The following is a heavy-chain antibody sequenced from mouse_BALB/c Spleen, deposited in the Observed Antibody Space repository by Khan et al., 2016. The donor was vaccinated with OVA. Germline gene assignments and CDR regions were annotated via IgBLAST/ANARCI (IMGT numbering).Heavy chain of an antibody. Sequence: QVQLKQSGAELVKPGASVKLSCTASGYMFTEYIIHWVKQRSGQGLAWIGWFYPGTGSIKNNEKFKDKATLTADKSSSTVYMELSRLTSEDSAVYFCARHGRYGNLFDYWGQGTTLTVSS. CDR2: FYPGTGSI. D-gene: IGHD2-1*01. CDR3: ARHGRYGNLFDY. CDR1: GYMFTEYI. J-gene: IGHJ2*01. V-gene: IGHV1-62-2*01.